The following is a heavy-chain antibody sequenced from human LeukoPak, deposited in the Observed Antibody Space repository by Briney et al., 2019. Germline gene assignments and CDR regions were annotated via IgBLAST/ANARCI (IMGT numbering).Heavy chain of an antibody. V-gene: IGHV3-48*04. CDR3: ARESPTDYGDLIDY. CDR2: ISSSSSTI. CDR1: GFTFSSYS. Sequence: GGSLRLSCAASGFTFSSYSMNWVRQAPGKGLEWVSYISSSSSTIYYADSVKGRSTISRDNAKNSLYLQMNSLRAEDTAVYYCARESPTDYGDLIDYWGQGTLVTVSS. D-gene: IGHD4-17*01. J-gene: IGHJ4*02.